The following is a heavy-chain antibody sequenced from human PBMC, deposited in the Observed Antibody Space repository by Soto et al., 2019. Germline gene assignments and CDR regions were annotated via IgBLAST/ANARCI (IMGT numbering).Heavy chain of an antibody. Sequence: PSETLSLTCTFSGVSISSYYWSWIRQPPGKGLEWIGYIYCSGSTNYNPSLKSRVTISVDTSKNQFSLKLSSVTAADTAVYYCASAFRGRACSGGSCYLPWGQGTLVTVSS. D-gene: IGHD2-15*01. CDR1: GVSISSYY. CDR3: ASAFRGRACSGGSCYLP. V-gene: IGHV4-59*12. CDR2: IYCSGST. J-gene: IGHJ4*02.